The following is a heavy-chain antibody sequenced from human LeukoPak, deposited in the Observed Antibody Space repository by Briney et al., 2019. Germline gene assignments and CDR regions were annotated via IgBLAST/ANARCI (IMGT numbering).Heavy chain of an antibody. CDR3: ARDDYGDSVGGAFDI. J-gene: IGHJ3*02. V-gene: IGHV1-2*02. Sequence: ASVKVSCKASGYTFTGYYMHWVRQAPGQGLEWMGWINPNSGGTNYAQKFQGRVTMTRDTSISTAYMELSRLRSDDTAEYYCARDDYGDSVGGAFDIWGQGTMVTVSS. CDR1: GYTFTGYY. D-gene: IGHD4-17*01. CDR2: INPNSGGT.